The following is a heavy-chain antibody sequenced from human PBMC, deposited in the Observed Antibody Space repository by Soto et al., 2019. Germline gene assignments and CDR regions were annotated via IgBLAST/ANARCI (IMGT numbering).Heavy chain of an antibody. CDR3: AKRLGGGMDV. V-gene: IGHV3-30*18. CDR2: ISYDGSNT. J-gene: IGHJ6*02. Sequence: GGSLRLSCAASGFTFSSYGMHWVRQAPGKGLEWVAVISYDGSNTYYADSVKGRFTISRDNSKNTLYLHMNSLRAEDTPVYYCAKRLGGGMDVWGQGTTVTVAS. CDR1: GFTFSSYG. D-gene: IGHD3-10*01.